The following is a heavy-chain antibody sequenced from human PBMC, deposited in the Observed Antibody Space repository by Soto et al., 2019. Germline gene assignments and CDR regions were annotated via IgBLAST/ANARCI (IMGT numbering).Heavy chain of an antibody. CDR3: AKKHCFYVSGGMFYIYL. CDR1: GFTFSSYG. V-gene: IGHV3-30*18. CDR2: ISYDGSNK. D-gene: IGHD3-10*01. Sequence: QVQLVESGGGVVQPGRSLRLSCAASGFTFSSYGMHWVRQAPGKGLEWVAVISYDGSNKYYADSVKGRFTISRDNSKNPLYLQINSLGAECTAVYYCAKKHCFYVSGGMFYIYLLGKGTTVTVSS. J-gene: IGHJ6*03.